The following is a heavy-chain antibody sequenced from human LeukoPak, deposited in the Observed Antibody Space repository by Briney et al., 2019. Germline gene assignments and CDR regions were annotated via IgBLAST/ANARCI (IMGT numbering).Heavy chain of an antibody. D-gene: IGHD2-2*01. CDR1: AFTFSSYW. Sequence: PGGSLRLSCAGSAFTFSSYWMSWVRQAPGKGPEWVANIKDDGSEKYYLDSVKGRFTISRDNAKNSLYLQMSGLRAEDTAVYYCARDLPYCIGTSCYSAPPDVWGQGTTVTVSS. CDR3: ARDLPYCIGTSCYSAPPDV. CDR2: IKDDGSEK. J-gene: IGHJ6*02. V-gene: IGHV3-7*01.